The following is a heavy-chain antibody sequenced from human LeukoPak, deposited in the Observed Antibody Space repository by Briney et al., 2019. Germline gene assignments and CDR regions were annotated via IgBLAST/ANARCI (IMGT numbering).Heavy chain of an antibody. CDR3: ARESAAGTCDY. CDR2: LWYDGNNR. CDR1: GFTFSNYG. J-gene: IGHJ4*02. V-gene: IGHV3-33*08. Sequence: GGSLRLSCSASGFTFSNYGMHWVRQAPGKGLEWVAVLWYDGNNRYYADSVKGRFTISRDNSKNTLYLQMNSLRAEDTAVYYCARESAAGTCDYWGQGTLVTVSS. D-gene: IGHD6-13*01.